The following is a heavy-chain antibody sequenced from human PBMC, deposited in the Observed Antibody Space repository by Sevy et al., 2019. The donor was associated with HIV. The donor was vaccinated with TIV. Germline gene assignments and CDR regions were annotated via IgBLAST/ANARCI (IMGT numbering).Heavy chain of an antibody. CDR2: INPNSGGT. D-gene: IGHD5-12*01. CDR3: ARGEMATIVYGY. CDR1: GYTFTGYY. Sequence: ASVKVSCKASGYTFTGYYMHWVRQAPGQGLEWMGRINPNSGGTNYAQKFQGRVTMTRDTSISTAYMELSRLRSDDTAVYYCARGEMATIVYGYWGQGTLVTVSS. V-gene: IGHV1-2*06. J-gene: IGHJ4*02.